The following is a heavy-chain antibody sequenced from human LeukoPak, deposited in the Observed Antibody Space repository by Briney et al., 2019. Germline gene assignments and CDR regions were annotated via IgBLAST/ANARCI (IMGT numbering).Heavy chain of an antibody. CDR3: ARHYGDYFYYFDY. D-gene: IGHD4-17*01. CDR2: IYYSGST. V-gene: IGHV4-39*01. J-gene: IGHJ4*02. CDR1: GGSISSSSYY. Sequence: SETLSLTCTVSGGSISSSSYYWGWIRQPPGKGLEWIGSIYYSGSTYYNASLKSRVTMSVDTSKNQFSLKLSSVTAADTAVYYCARHYGDYFYYFDYWGQGTLVTVSS.